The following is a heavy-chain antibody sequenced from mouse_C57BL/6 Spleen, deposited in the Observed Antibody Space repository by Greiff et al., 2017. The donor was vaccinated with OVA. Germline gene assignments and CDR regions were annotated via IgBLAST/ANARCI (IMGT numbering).Heavy chain of an antibody. Sequence: EVQLVESVAELVRPGASVKLSCTASGFNIKNTYMHWVKQRPEQGLEWIGRIDPANGNTKYAPKFQGKATITADTSSNTAYLQLSSLTSEDTAIYYCASPHYGSSYNAMDYWGQGTSVTVSS. D-gene: IGHD1-1*01. CDR1: GFNIKNTY. V-gene: IGHV14-3*01. J-gene: IGHJ4*01. CDR3: ASPHYGSSYNAMDY. CDR2: IDPANGNT.